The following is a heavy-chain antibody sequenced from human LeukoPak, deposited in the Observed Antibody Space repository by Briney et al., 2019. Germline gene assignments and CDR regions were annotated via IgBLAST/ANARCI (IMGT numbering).Heavy chain of an antibody. J-gene: IGHJ6*04. Sequence: GGTLRLSCAASGFTFSSYGMSWVRQAPGKGLEWVSAISGSGGSTYYEASVKGRFTISRDNSKNTLYLQMNSLRAEDTAVYCCAKGRITMVRGVIGTSDVWGKGTTVTISS. CDR2: ISGSGGST. V-gene: IGHV3-23*01. D-gene: IGHD3-10*01. CDR3: AKGRITMVRGVIGTSDV. CDR1: GFTFSSYG.